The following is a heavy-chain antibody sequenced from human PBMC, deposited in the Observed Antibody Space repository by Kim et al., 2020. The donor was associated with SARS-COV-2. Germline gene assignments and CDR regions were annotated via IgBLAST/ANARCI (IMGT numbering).Heavy chain of an antibody. CDR3: QTTFMVRGNWFDP. CDR1: GFTFSNAW. J-gene: IGHJ5*02. D-gene: IGHD3-10*01. V-gene: IGHV3-15*01. CDR2: IKSKTDGGTT. Sequence: GGSLRLSCAASGFTFSNAWMSWVRQAPGKGLEWVGRIKSKTDGGTTDYAAPVKGRFTISRDDSKNTLYLQMNSLKTEDTAVYYCQTTFMVRGNWFDPWGQGTLVTVSS.